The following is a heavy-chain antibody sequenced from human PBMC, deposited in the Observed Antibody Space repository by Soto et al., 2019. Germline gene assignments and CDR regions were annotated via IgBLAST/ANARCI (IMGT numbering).Heavy chain of an antibody. J-gene: IGHJ4*02. CDR1: GGTFSSYS. CDR3: ARGGYSYGPAGDYFDY. D-gene: IGHD5-18*01. CDR2: IIPIFGTA. Sequence: SVKVSCKASGGTFSSYSISWVLQAPGQGLEWMGGIIPIFGTANYAQKFQGRVTITADKSTSTAYMELSSLRSEDTAVYYCARGGYSYGPAGDYFDYWGQGTLVTVSS. V-gene: IGHV1-69*06.